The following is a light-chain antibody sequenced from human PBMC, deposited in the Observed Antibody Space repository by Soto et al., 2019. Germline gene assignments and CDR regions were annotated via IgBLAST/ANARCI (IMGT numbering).Light chain of an antibody. Sequence: QSALTQPASLSGSPGQSITLSCTGTSSDVGGYNYVSWYQHHPGKAPKLMIYDVSNRPSGVSNRFSGSKSGNTASLTISGLQPEDEADYYCCSYTTSNTRQIVFGTGTKVTVL. CDR3: CSYTTSNTRQIV. CDR2: DVS. CDR1: SSDVGGYNY. V-gene: IGLV2-14*03. J-gene: IGLJ1*01.